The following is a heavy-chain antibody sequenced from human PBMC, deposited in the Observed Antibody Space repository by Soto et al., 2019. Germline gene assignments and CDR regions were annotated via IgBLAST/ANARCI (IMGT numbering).Heavy chain of an antibody. J-gene: IGHJ5*02. CDR1: GGSISSSSYY. CDR3: ARGRNWFDP. Sequence: NPSETLSLTCTVSGGSISSSSYYWGWIRQPPGKGLEWIGSIYYSGSTYYNPSLKSRVTISVGTSKSQFSLKLSSVTAADTAVYYCARGRNWFDPWGQGTLVTVSS. V-gene: IGHV4-39*01. CDR2: IYYSGST.